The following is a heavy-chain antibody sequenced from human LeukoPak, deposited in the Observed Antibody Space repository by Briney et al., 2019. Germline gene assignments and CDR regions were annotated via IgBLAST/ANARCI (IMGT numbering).Heavy chain of an antibody. D-gene: IGHD2-8*01. CDR2: IYYSGST. CDR3: ARGCTSSPFDY. J-gene: IGHJ4*02. CDR1: GGSISSYY. Sequence: SETLSLTCTVSGGSISSYYWSWIRQPPGKGLEWIGYIYYSGSTNYNPSLKSRVTISVDTSKNQFSLKLSSVTAADTAVYYCARGCTSSPFDYWGQGTLVTVSS. V-gene: IGHV4-59*12.